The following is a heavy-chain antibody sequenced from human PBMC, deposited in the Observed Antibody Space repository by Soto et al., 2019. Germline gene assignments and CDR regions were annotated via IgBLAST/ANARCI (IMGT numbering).Heavy chain of an antibody. J-gene: IGHJ3*02. CDR3: ARDPVTDDAFDI. Sequence: QVQLVQSGAEEKKPGASVKVSCKASGYTFTSYAMHWVRQAPGQRLEWMGWINAGNGNTKYSQKFQGRVTITRDTSASTAYMELSSLRSEDTAVYYCARDPVTDDAFDIWGQGTMVTVSS. CDR1: GYTFTSYA. V-gene: IGHV1-3*05. CDR2: INAGNGNT. D-gene: IGHD4-4*01.